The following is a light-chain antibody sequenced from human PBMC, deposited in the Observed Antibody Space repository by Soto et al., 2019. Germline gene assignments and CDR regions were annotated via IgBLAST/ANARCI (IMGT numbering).Light chain of an antibody. CDR2: DAS. V-gene: IGKV1-5*01. CDR1: QSVSGW. J-gene: IGKJ1*01. Sequence: DIQMTQSPSTLSASVGDTVTVTCRASQSVSGWLAWYQQKPGEAPKLLIYDASSLESGVASRFSGSGSGTEFTPIISGLQPDDSATYYCQQYTNTNNPWMFGQGTKVDIK. CDR3: QQYTNTNNPWM.